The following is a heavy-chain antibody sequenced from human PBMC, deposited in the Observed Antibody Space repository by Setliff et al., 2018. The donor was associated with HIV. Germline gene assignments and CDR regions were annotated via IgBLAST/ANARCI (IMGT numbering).Heavy chain of an antibody. CDR1: GDSISSSIYY. V-gene: IGHV4-39*01. Sequence: SETLSLTCTVSGDSISSSIYYWGWVRQPPGKGLEWIGGIYYTGSPFYNPSLKSRVTISVDTSNNQFPLKLSSVTAADTAVYYCARGGGTSSPIDYHYYIDAWGKGTTVTVSS. CDR3: ARGGGTSSPIDYHYYIDA. D-gene: IGHD6-6*01. J-gene: IGHJ6*03. CDR2: IYYTGSP.